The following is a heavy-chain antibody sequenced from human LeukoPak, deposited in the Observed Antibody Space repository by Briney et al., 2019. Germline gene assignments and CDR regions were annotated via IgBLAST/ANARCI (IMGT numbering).Heavy chain of an antibody. CDR3: ARAAWVSTSSKYYFDN. Sequence: ASVKVSCKASGYTFTSYDINWERQATGQGLEWMGWMNPNSGNTGYAQKFQGRVTMTRNTSISTAYMELSSLRTDDTALYYCARAAWVSTSSKYYFDNWGQGTLVTVSS. D-gene: IGHD2-21*01. CDR2: MNPNSGNT. CDR1: GYTFTSYD. V-gene: IGHV1-8*01. J-gene: IGHJ4*02.